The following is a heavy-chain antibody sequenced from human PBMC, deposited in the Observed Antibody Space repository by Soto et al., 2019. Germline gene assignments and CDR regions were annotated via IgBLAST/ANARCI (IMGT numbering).Heavy chain of an antibody. CDR3: ARHGPGIALATTHLDY. CDR2: IYPGDSDS. Sequence: PGESLKISCQGSGYNFTNYWIGWVRQMPGKGLEWMGIIYPGDSDSIYSPSFQGQVTVSADKSISTAYLHWSSLKASDAAIYYCARHGPGIALATTHLDYWGQGTLVTVSS. V-gene: IGHV5-51*01. D-gene: IGHD6-19*01. J-gene: IGHJ4*02. CDR1: GYNFTNYW.